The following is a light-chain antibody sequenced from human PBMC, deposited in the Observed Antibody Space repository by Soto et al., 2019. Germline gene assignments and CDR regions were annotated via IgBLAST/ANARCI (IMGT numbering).Light chain of an antibody. CDR2: AAS. CDR1: HSFANT. CDR3: QPDNSCRLN. Sequence: EIAMTQSLATLAVSTGEGVTLSCRASHSFANTLAWYQESPCQAARLLMYAASTRAIGIPASFSGSGSGTEFTHTISSREFEDLAVHYWQPDNSCRLNWGGGTKVDIK. J-gene: IGKJ4*01. V-gene: IGKV3-15*01.